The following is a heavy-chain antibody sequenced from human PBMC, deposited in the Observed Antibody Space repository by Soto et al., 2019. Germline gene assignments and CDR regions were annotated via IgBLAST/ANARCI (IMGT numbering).Heavy chain of an antibody. CDR1: GFTFSSYS. J-gene: IGHJ3*02. CDR2: ISSSSSYI. D-gene: IGHD2-15*01. V-gene: IGHV3-21*01. Sequence: GGSLRLSCAASGFTFSSYSMNWVRQAPGKGLEWVSSISSSSSYIYYADSVKGRFTISRDNAKNSLYLQMNSLGAEDTAVYYCARDALSGGLFDAFDIWGQGTMVTVSS. CDR3: ARDALSGGLFDAFDI.